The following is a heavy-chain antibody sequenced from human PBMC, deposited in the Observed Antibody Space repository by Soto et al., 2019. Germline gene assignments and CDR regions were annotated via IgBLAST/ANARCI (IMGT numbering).Heavy chain of an antibody. CDR1: CFAFSNAW. Sequence: PGGSLRLSCAGSCFAFSNAWINWVRHVPGKGLEWVGRIKSKALGGTTDFAAPVRGRFAITRDDSRNVAYMQMNSLYTEDTAVYYCTTDSYSTMIEVRFDYWGHGTLVTVSS. D-gene: IGHD3-22*01. CDR3: TTDSYSTMIEVRFDY. V-gene: IGHV3-15*07. CDR2: IKSKALGGTT. J-gene: IGHJ4*01.